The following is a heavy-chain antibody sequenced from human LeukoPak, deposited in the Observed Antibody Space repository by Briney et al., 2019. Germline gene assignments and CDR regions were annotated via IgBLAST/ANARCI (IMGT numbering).Heavy chain of an antibody. CDR1: GYTFTDYF. Sequence: ASVKVSCKASGYTFTDYFMNWMRQAPGQRLEWMGWINAGSGNTKYSQKFQGRVTITRDTSASTAYMELSSLRSEDTAVYYCARFGYSSSSGEDYYYGMDVWGQGTTVTVSS. CDR3: ARFGYSSSSGEDYYYGMDV. CDR2: INAGSGNT. D-gene: IGHD6-6*01. V-gene: IGHV1/OR15-3*02. J-gene: IGHJ6*02.